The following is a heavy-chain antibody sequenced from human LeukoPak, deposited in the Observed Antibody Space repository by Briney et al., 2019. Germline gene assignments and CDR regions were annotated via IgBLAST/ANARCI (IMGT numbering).Heavy chain of an antibody. D-gene: IGHD3-16*01. CDR1: GFRFSDFT. CDR2: IGGRGGST. V-gene: IGHV3-23*01. J-gene: IGHJ4*02. CDR3: ARGGVSRSLDY. Sequence: GGSLRLSCAASGFRFSDFTMTWVRQAPGKGPEWVSAIGGRGGSTYYADSVKGRFTISRDSSKNTLYLQMNSLRAEDTAVYYCARGGVSRSLDYWGQGTLVTVSS.